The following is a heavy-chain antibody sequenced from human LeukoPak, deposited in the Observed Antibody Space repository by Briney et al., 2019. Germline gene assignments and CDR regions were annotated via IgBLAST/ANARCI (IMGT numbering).Heavy chain of an antibody. CDR1: GGSISSGAYS. Sequence: SETLSLTCDVSGGSISSGAYSWNWIRQPPGKGLQWIGYIHHSGATFSNPSLRSRVTMSVDRSKNQFSLRLTAVTAADTAVYYCARDYYDSGSYSYSGMDVWGPGTTVTVSS. J-gene: IGHJ6*02. D-gene: IGHD3-10*01. CDR3: ARDYYDSGSYSYSGMDV. V-gene: IGHV4-30-2*01. CDR2: IHHSGAT.